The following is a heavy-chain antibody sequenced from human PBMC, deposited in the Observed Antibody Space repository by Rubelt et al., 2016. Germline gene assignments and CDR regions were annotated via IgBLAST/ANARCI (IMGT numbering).Heavy chain of an antibody. CDR3: VRGTWYFDL. D-gene: IGHD3/OR15-3a*01. CDR2: ISWNSGSI. J-gene: IGHJ2*01. CDR1: GFTLDDYA. V-gene: IGHV3-9*01. Sequence: GGGLVQPGRSLRLSCAASGFTLDDYAMHWVRQAPGKGLEWVSGISWNSGSIGYADSVKGRFTISRDNAKNTLYLQMNSLRAEESAVYFCVRGTWYFDLWGRGTLVTVSS.